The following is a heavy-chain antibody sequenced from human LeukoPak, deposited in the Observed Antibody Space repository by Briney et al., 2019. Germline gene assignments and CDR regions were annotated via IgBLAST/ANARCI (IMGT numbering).Heavy chain of an antibody. CDR2: IWYDGSNK. Sequence: GGSLRLSCAASGFTFSCYGMHWVRRAPGRGLEWVAVIWYDGSNKYYADSVKGRFTISRDNSKNTLYLQMNSLRAEDTAVYYGAKGSLASRSSAFDYWGQGTLVTVSS. J-gene: IGHJ4*02. V-gene: IGHV3-33*06. CDR1: GFTFSCYG. CDR3: AKGSLASRSSAFDY. D-gene: IGHD6-6*01.